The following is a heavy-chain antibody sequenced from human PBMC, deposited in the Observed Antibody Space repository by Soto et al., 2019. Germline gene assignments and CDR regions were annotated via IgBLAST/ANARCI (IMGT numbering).Heavy chain of an antibody. Sequence: HPGGPLRLSCAASGFTFSSYAMHWVRQTPGKGLEWVAVITGDGSNKYYADSVKGRFTISRDNAKNSLYLQMNSLRVEDTAVYYCAISYDSPGGPWGQGTLVTVSS. V-gene: IGHV3-30*03. CDR3: AISYDSPGGP. CDR2: ITGDGSNK. D-gene: IGHD3-3*01. J-gene: IGHJ5*02. CDR1: GFTFSSYA.